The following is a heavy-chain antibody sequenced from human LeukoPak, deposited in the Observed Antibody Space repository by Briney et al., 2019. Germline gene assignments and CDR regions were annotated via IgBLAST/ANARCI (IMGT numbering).Heavy chain of an antibody. CDR2: MNPNSGNT. CDR3: ARGPLVRLPSSFDP. J-gene: IGHJ5*02. D-gene: IGHD3-16*02. Sequence: ASVKVSCEASGYSFTDYDINWVRQATGQGPEWMGWMNPNSGNTGSAQRFQGRITMTRDTSISTAYMELSSLRSEDTAVYYCARGPLVRLPSSFDPWGQGTLVTVSS. CDR1: GYSFTDYD. V-gene: IGHV1-8*02.